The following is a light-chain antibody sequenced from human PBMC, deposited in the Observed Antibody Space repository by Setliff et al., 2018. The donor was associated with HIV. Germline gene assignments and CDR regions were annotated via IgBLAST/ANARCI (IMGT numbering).Light chain of an antibody. J-gene: IGLJ1*01. CDR1: SSDVGAYDY. CDR3: SSFRRSSRSSYV. V-gene: IGLV2-14*01. Sequence: QSVLTQPASVSGSTGQSLTISCTGTSSDVGAYDYVSWYQKHPGKAPKLIIYEVSNRPSGVSSRFSGSKSGDTASLTISGLQAEDVAEYYCSSFRRSSRSSYVFGGGSKVTV. CDR2: EVS.